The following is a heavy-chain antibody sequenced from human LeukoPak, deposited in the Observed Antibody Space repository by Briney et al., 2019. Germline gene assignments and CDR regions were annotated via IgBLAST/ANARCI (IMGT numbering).Heavy chain of an antibody. Sequence: SEIRSFTCAVDGGSFSVYYGSWIRNPPGKWLKWIGENTHSGSTNYNPSLKSRVTISVDTYKNQFSLKLSSVTAADTAVFYFKQKTAYEILTGYGVFDYWGQGTLVTVSS. J-gene: IGHJ4*02. V-gene: IGHV4-34*01. D-gene: IGHD3-9*01. CDR2: NTHSGST. CDR3: KQKTAYEILTGYGVFDY. CDR1: GGSFSVYY.